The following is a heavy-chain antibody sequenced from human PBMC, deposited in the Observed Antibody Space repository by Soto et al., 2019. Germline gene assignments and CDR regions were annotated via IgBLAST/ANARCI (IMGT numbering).Heavy chain of an antibody. CDR2: ISGSGGST. CDR3: AKVRVGHYELDV. J-gene: IGHJ6*02. V-gene: IGHV3-23*01. Sequence: TVGSLRLSCAASGFTFSSYAMSWVRQAPGKGLEWVSAISGSGGSTYYADSVKGRFTISRDNSKNTLYLQMNSLRAEDTAVYYCAKVRVGHYELDVWGQGTTVTVSS. CDR1: GFTFSSYA. D-gene: IGHD3-22*01.